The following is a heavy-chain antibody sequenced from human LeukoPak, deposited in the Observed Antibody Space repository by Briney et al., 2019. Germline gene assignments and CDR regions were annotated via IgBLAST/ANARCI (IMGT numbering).Heavy chain of an antibody. CDR1: GFTVSSNY. CDR3: WGIQQWSWRSFDI. D-gene: IGHD5-18*01. J-gene: IGHJ3*02. CDR2: IYGGGST. V-gene: IGHV3-53*01. Sequence: HPGGSLRLSCAASGFTVSSNYMSWLRQAPGKGLEWVSIIYGGGSTYYTDSGGGRFTLSRGHSKDTPYPQMDRLKSEGPGGFFCWGIQQWSWRSFDIWGQGTVVTVSS.